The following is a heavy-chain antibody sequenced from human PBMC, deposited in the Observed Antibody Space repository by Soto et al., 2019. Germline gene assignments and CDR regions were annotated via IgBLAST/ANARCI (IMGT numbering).Heavy chain of an antibody. V-gene: IGHV4-34*01. J-gene: IGHJ4*02. CDR2: INHSGST. CDR1: GGSFSGYY. CDR3: ARGRVVGSGSYYH. Sequence: PSETLSLTCAVYGGSFSGYYWSWIRQPPGKGLEWIGEINHSGSTNYNPSLKSRVTISVDTSKNQFSLKLSSVTAADTAVYYCARGRVVGSGSYYHWGQGTLVTVS. D-gene: IGHD3-10*01.